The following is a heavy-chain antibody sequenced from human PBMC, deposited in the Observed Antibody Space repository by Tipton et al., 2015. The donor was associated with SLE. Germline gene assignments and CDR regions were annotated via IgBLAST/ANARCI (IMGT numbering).Heavy chain of an antibody. Sequence: TLSLTCTVSGGSISGYYWSWIRQPPGKGLEWIGYTFDSGTNYNPSLKSRVTISVDTSKSQFSLKLSSVTAADTAVYYCSCRIAARRSPLIPFDYWGQGSLVTVSS. CDR1: GGSISGYY. D-gene: IGHD6-6*01. V-gene: IGHV4-59*08. CDR2: TFDSGT. J-gene: IGHJ4*02. CDR3: SCRIAARRSPLIPFDY.